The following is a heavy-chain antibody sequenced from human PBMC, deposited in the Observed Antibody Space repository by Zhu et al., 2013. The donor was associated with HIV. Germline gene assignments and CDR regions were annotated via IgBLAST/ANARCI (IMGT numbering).Heavy chain of an antibody. Sequence: QVQLVQSGAEVKKPGASVKVSCKASGYTFTGYYMHWVRQAPGQGLEWMGWINPNSGGTNHAQKFQGRVTMTRDTSISTAYMEVSRLRSDDTAVYFXARDVGIVGTTRYYYYMDVWGKGTTVTVSS. CDR2: INPNSGGT. CDR3: ARDVGIVGTTRYYYYMDV. D-gene: IGHD1-26*01. CDR1: GYTFTGYY. V-gene: IGHV1-2*02. J-gene: IGHJ6*03.